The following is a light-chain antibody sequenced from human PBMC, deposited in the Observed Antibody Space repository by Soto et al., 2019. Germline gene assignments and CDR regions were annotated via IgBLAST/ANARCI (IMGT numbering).Light chain of an antibody. J-gene: IGKJ4*01. CDR2: HSS. V-gene: IGKV1-33*01. Sequence: DLQMTQSPSSLSASVGDRVTITCQAGQDISNSLNWYQQKPGKAPNLLIYHSSSLETGVPSRFSGSGSGTDFTFTISSLQPEDIATYYCQQYDSLPLTFGGGTKVEIK. CDR1: QDISNS. CDR3: QQYDSLPLT.